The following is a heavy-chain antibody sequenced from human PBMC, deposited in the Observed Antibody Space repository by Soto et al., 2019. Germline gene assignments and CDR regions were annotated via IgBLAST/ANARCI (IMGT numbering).Heavy chain of an antibody. V-gene: IGHV4-39*02. CDR2: IYYSGNT. CDR1: GGSITSSSYY. D-gene: IGHD2-15*01. J-gene: IGHJ4*02. CDR3: AREGGRYCSGGSCQVDY. Sequence: QLQLQESGPGLVKPSETLSLTCTVSGGSITSSSYYWGWIRQPPGKGLEWIGSIYYSGNTYYTPSLKSRVPISGDTSKNQFSLKLSSVTAADTAVYYCAREGGRYCSGGSCQVDYWGQGTLVTVSS.